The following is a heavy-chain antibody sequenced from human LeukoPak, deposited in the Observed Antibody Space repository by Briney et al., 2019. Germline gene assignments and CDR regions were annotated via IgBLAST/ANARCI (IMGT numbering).Heavy chain of an antibody. Sequence: GGSLRLSCAASGFTFSSYAMHWVRQAPGKGLEWVSVIYSGGSTYYADSVKGRFTISRDNSKNTLYLQMNSLRAEDTAVYYCARARLLWVGEFEGHWGQGTLVTVSS. V-gene: IGHV3-66*01. CDR3: ARARLLWVGEFEGH. CDR2: IYSGGST. CDR1: GFTFSSYA. D-gene: IGHD3-10*01. J-gene: IGHJ4*02.